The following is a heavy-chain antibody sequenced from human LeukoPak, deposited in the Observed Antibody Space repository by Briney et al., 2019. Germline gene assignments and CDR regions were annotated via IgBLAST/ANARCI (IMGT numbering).Heavy chain of an antibody. D-gene: IGHD4-23*01. CDR2: INHSGST. V-gene: IGHV4-34*01. CDR1: GGSFSGYY. Sequence: SETLPLTCAVYGGSFSGYYWSWIRQPPGKGLEWIGEINHSGSTNYNPSLKSRVTISVDTSKNQFSLKLSSVTAADTAVYYCARGQPYGGNPAPRYRPSWYFDLWGRGTLVTVSS. CDR3: ARGQPYGGNPAPRYRPSWYFDL. J-gene: IGHJ2*01.